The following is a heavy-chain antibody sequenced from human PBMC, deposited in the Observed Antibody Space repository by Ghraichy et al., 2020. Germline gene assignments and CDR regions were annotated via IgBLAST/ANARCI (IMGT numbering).Heavy chain of an antibody. CDR3: AKASCLTGIHIPSHFFYGMDD. Sequence: GESLNISCAASGFFFSRYAMTWVRQAPGKGLEWVAGIRERGGSTFYSDSVQGRFTISRDDSKNTLYLQMHSLRVEDTAIYYCAKASCLTGIHIPSHFFYGMDDWGLWTSVTVSS. CDR2: IRERGGST. J-gene: IGHJ6*02. V-gene: IGHV3-23*01. CDR1: GFFFSRYA. D-gene: IGHD7-27*01.